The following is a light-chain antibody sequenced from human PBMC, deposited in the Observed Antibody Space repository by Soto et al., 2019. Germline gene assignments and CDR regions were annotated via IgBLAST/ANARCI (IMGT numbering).Light chain of an antibody. CDR2: DAS. Sequence: DIQMTQSPSTLSGSVGDRVTITCRASQTISSWLAWYQQKPGKAPKLLIYDASALPRGVPSRFSGSGSGTRFTLTIASLQPDDFATYYCQQYETFSGTFGPGTRLEI. CDR1: QTISSW. J-gene: IGKJ5*01. CDR3: QQYETFSGT. V-gene: IGKV1-5*01.